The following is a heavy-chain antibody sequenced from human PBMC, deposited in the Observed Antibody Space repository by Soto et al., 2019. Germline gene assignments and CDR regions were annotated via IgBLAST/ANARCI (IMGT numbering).Heavy chain of an antibody. CDR1: GGTCSSYT. CDR2: IIPILGIA. J-gene: IGHJ4*02. CDR3: ARGRYSSSWPDY. V-gene: IGHV1-69*02. Sequence: SLKVSCKASGGTCSSYTISWVRQAPGQGLEWMGRIIPILGIANYAQKFQGRVTITADKSTSTAYMELSSLRSEDTAVYYCARGRYSSSWPDYWGQGTLVTVS. D-gene: IGHD6-13*01.